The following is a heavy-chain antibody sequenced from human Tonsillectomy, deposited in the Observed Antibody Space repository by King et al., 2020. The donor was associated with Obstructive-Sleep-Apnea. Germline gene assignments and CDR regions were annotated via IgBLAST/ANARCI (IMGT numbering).Heavy chain of an antibody. Sequence: VQLVQSGPEAKKPGESLKISCRGSGFSFSRHWIAWVRQMPGKGLEWMGIIYPGDSDTRYSPTFQGQVAFSVDRSISTAFLQWHNFWASDTAIFYCARQQRNAAATTYPDAGLDVWGQGTLITVTS. CDR2: IYPGDSDT. CDR3: ARQQRNAAATTYPDAGLDV. V-gene: IGHV5-51*01. CDR1: GFSFSRHW. D-gene: IGHD4-17*01. J-gene: IGHJ3*01.